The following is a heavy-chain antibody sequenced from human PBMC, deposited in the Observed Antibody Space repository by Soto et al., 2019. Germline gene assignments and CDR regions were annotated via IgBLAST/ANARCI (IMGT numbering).Heavy chain of an antibody. CDR1: GGSISSYY. V-gene: IGHV4-59*01. D-gene: IGHD3-10*01. CDR2: IYYSGST. Sequence: QVQLQASGPGLVKPSETLSLTCPVSGGSISSYYWSWIRQPPGKGLEWIGYIYYSGSTNYNPSLKSRVTISVDTSKNQFSLKLSSVTAADTALYYCARTYGRNFDYWGQGTLVTVSS. CDR3: ARTYGRNFDY. J-gene: IGHJ4*02.